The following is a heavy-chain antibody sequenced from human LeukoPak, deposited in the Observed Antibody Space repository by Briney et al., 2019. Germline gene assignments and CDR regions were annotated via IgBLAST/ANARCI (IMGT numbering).Heavy chain of an antibody. D-gene: IGHD1-26*01. Sequence: PGGSLRLSCAVSGVTVSSNYTSWVRQAPGKGLEWVSVLYGGGTTYYADSVKGRFTISRDNSKNTLFLQMNSLRAEDAAVYYCARGRVGAPDVFDIWSQGTMVTVSS. CDR2: LYGGGTT. CDR3: ARGRVGAPDVFDI. CDR1: GVTVSSNY. J-gene: IGHJ3*02. V-gene: IGHV3-53*01.